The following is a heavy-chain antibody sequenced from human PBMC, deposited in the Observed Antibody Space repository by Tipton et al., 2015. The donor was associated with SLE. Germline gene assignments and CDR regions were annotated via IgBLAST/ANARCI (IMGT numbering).Heavy chain of an antibody. CDR1: GGSITTYY. Sequence: TLSLTCSVSGGSITTYYWNWIRQHPGKGLEWIGYIGYIYNSGSTDYSPSLRSRVTISIDTYKNQFSLNLSSVTAADTAVYYCARGGVGGYDYFDYWGQGTLVTVSS. CDR2: IYNSGST. D-gene: IGHD5-12*01. V-gene: IGHV4-31*03. J-gene: IGHJ4*02. CDR3: ARGGVGGYDYFDY.